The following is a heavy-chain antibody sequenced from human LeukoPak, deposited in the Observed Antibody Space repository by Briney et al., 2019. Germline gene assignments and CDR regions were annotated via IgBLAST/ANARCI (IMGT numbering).Heavy chain of an antibody. D-gene: IGHD2-8*02. CDR2: IAHHGSNK. V-gene: IGHV3-30*02. CDR1: GFTFSSYG. Sequence: PGGSLRLSCAASGFTFSSYGMHWVRQAPGKGLEWVAYIAHHGSNKYYADSVKGRFTISRDNSKRTLYLQMNSLRGDDTAVYYCAKDGSWSCTDWGQGTLVTVSS. CDR3: AKDGSWSCTD. J-gene: IGHJ4*02.